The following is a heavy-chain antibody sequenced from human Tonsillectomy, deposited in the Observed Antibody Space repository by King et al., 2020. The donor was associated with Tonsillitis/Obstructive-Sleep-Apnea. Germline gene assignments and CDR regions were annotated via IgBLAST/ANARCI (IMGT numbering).Heavy chain of an antibody. J-gene: IGHJ6*02. V-gene: IGHV5-10-1*03. CDR1: GYSFTNYW. Sequence: VQLVESGAEVKKPGESLRISCTGSGYSFTNYWISWVRQMPGKGLEWMGKIDPSDSYTNYSPSFQGHVTISADKSISTAYLQWSSLKASDTAMYYCASLDRVMVRDYHGMDVWGQGTTVTVSS. D-gene: IGHD5-18*01. CDR2: IDPSDSYT. CDR3: ASLDRVMVRDYHGMDV.